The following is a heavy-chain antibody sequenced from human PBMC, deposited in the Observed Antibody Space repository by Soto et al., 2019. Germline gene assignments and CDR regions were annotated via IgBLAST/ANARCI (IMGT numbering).Heavy chain of an antibody. V-gene: IGHV1-18*01. CDR2: ISVNNGNT. D-gene: IGHD4-17*01. CDR3: ARGHDYGDFPAGY. CDR1: GYSFSTYG. J-gene: IGHJ4*02. Sequence: QVQLVQSGAEVKKPGASVKVSCKASGYSFSTYGISWVRQAPGQGLEWMGWISVNNGNTNYAQSLQGRVTMTTDTSTNTAYRELTSLRFDDTAVYYCARGHDYGDFPAGYWGQGTLVTVSS.